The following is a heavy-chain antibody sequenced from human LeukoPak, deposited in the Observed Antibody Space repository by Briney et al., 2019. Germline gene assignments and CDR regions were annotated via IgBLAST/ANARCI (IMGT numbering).Heavy chain of an antibody. J-gene: IGHJ4*02. CDR2: IKQDGSEK. CDR1: GFTFSSYW. V-gene: IGHV3-7*01. CDR3: ATDSRGYYRFDY. D-gene: IGHD3-22*01. Sequence: GGSLRLSCAASGFTFSSYWMSWVRQAPGKGLEWVANIKQDGSEKYYVDSVKGRFTISRDNAKNSLYMKMPSLRAEDTAVYYCATDSRGYYRFDYWGPGNLVTVSS.